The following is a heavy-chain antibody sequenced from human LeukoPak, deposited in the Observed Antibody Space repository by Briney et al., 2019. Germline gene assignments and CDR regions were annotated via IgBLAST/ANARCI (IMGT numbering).Heavy chain of an antibody. D-gene: IGHD4-17*01. J-gene: IGHJ4*02. CDR1: GGSISSYY. Sequence: SETLSHTCSVSGGSISSYYGSWIRKPAGKGLEWMGRIYTSGSTNYNPSLKSRVTMSVDTSKNQFCLKLSSVTAADTAVYYCARDLMTTVTIRYFDYWGQGTLVTVSS. CDR2: IYTSGST. V-gene: IGHV4-4*07. CDR3: ARDLMTTVTIRYFDY.